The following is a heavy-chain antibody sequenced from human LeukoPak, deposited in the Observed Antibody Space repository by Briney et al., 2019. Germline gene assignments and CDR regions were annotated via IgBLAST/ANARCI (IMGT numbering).Heavy chain of an antibody. Sequence: GGSLRLSCAASGFTFSSYAMSWVRQAPGKGLEWVSAISGSAGSTYYADSVKGRFTISRDTSQNTLYLQMDSLRAEDTAVYYCAKVPCSGGTCYCPLGYWGQGTLVTVSS. J-gene: IGHJ4*02. CDR1: GFTFSSYA. CDR3: AKVPCSGGTCYCPLGY. V-gene: IGHV3-23*01. D-gene: IGHD2-15*01. CDR2: ISGSAGST.